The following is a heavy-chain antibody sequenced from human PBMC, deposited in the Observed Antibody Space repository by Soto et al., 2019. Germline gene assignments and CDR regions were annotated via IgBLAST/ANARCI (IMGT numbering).Heavy chain of an antibody. D-gene: IGHD6-13*01. Sequence: QVQLQESGPGLVKPSGTLSLTCAVSSGSISSSNWWSWVRQPPGKGLEWIGEIYHSGSTNYNPSLKSRVTISVDKSKNQFSLKLSSVTAADTAVYYCARDLYGSSWEYTDYFDYWGQGTLVTVSS. J-gene: IGHJ4*02. CDR1: SGSISSSNW. V-gene: IGHV4-4*02. CDR2: IYHSGST. CDR3: ARDLYGSSWEYTDYFDY.